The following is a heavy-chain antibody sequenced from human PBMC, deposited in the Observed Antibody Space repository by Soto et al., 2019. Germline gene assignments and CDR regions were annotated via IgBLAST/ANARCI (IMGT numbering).Heavy chain of an antibody. D-gene: IGHD2-15*01. CDR1: GYAITSGHY. CDR2: IFHDERT. V-gene: IGHV4-38-2*01. J-gene: IGHJ4*02. CDR3: ARFRGYCTAGNCAIDY. Sequence: SETLSLTCDVSGYAITSGHYWGWIRQAPGKGLEWIGNIFHDERTNYNPSLKSRVFILLDTSKNHFSLKLTSVTAADTAVYYCARFRGYCTAGNCAIDYWGQGTLVTVSS.